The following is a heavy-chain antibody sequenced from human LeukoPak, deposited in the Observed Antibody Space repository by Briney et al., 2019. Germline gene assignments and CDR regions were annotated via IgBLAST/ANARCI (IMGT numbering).Heavy chain of an antibody. CDR1: GYTFTGYY. CDR2: INPNSGGT. V-gene: IGHV1-2*02. J-gene: IGHJ6*03. D-gene: IGHD3-9*01. CDR3: ARARAITPYYDILTGYYWPYYYYYMDV. Sequence: GASVKVSCKASGYTFTGYYMHWVRQAPGQGLEWMGWINPNSGGTNYAQKFQGRVTMTRDTSISTAYMELSRLRSDDTAVYYCARARAITPYYDILTGYYWPYYYYYMDVWGKGTTVTVSS.